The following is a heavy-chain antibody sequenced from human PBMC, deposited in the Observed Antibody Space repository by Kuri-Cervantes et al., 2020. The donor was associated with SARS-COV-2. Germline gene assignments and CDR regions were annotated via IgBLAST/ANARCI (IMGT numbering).Heavy chain of an antibody. J-gene: IGHJ3*02. V-gene: IGHV3-33*01. D-gene: IGHD3-22*01. Sequence: GESLKISCAASGFTFSSYGMHWVRQAPGKGPEWVAVIWYDGSNKYDADSVKGRFTISRDNSKNTLYLQMNSLRAEDTAVYYCARALVVTDAFDIWGQGTMVTVSS. CDR2: IWYDGSNK. CDR3: ARALVVTDAFDI. CDR1: GFTFSSYG.